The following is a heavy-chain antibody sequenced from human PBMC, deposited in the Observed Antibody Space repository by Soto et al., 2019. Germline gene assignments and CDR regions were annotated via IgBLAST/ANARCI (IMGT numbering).Heavy chain of an antibody. CDR1: GFTFSSYG. CDR3: ARAIDYYDSSGYIDY. D-gene: IGHD3-22*01. CDR2: IWYDGSNK. V-gene: IGHV3-33*01. Sequence: GGSLRLSCAASGFTFSSYGMHWVRQAPGKGLEWVAVIWYDGSNKYYADSVKGRFTISRDNSKNTLYLQMNSLRAEDTAVYYCARAIDYYDSSGYIDYWGQGTLVTVSS. J-gene: IGHJ4*02.